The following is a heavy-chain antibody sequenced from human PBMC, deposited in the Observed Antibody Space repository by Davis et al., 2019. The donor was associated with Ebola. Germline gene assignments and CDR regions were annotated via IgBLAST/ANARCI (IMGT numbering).Heavy chain of an antibody. CDR2: IYSSGST. CDR1: GFTVSSNY. CDR3: ASESIAAAGTLLYYYGMDV. J-gene: IGHJ6*02. V-gene: IGHV3-66*01. Sequence: GESLKISCAASGFTVSSNYMSWVRQAPGKGLEWVSVIYSSGSTYYADSVKGRFTISRDNSKNTLYLQMNSLRAEDTAVYYCASESIAAAGTLLYYYGMDVWGQGTTVTVSS. D-gene: IGHD6-13*01.